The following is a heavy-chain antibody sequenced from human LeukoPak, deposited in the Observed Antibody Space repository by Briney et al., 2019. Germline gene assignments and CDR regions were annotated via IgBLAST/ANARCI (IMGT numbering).Heavy chain of an antibody. V-gene: IGHV1-69*04. J-gene: IGHJ4*02. D-gene: IGHD5-18*01. Sequence: SVKVSCKASGGTFSSYAISWVRQAPGQGLEWMGRITPILGIANYAQKFQGRVTITADKSTSTAYMELSSLRSEDTAVYYCARDQGGSGYSYGYYWGQGTLVTVSS. CDR1: GGTFSSYA. CDR2: ITPILGIA. CDR3: ARDQGGSGYSYGYY.